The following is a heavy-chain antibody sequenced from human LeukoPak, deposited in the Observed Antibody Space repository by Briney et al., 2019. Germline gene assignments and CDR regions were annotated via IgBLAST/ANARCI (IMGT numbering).Heavy chain of an antibody. V-gene: IGHV3-53*01. J-gene: IGHJ3*02. CDR3: AKCGAARRWANDAFDI. CDR2: IYSGGTT. Sequence: GGSLRLSCAASGFSVSNSYMSWVRQAPGKGLEWVSFIYSGGTTYYADSVKGRFTISRDNSKNIVYLFMNSLGAEDTAIYYCAKCGAARRWANDAFDIWGQGTVVTVSS. CDR1: GFSVSNSY. D-gene: IGHD6-6*01.